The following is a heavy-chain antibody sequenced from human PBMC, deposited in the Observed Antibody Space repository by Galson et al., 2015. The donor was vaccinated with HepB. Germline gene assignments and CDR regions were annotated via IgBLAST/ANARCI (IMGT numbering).Heavy chain of an antibody. CDR3: AKDRDCSSTSCPVDY. CDR2: ISGSGGST. D-gene: IGHD2-2*01. V-gene: IGHV3-23*01. CDR1: GLTFSSYA. J-gene: IGHJ4*02. Sequence: SLRLSCAASGLTFSSYAMSWVRQAPGKGLEWVSAISGSGGSTYYADSVKGRFTISRDNSKNTLYLQMNSLRAEDTAVYYCAKDRDCSSTSCPVDYWGQGTLVTVSS.